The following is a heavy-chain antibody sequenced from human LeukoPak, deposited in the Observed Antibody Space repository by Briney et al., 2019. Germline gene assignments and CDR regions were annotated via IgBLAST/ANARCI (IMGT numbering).Heavy chain of an antibody. J-gene: IGHJ6*03. V-gene: IGHV3-74*01. D-gene: IGHD5-12*01. CDR3: ASSRGYDLGYYYMDV. CDR2: INSDGSST. Sequence: GGSLRLSCAASGFTFSNYGMHWVRQAPGKGLVWVSRINSDGSSTSYADSVKGRFTISRDNAKNTLYLQMNSLRAEDTAVYYCASSRGYDLGYYYMDVWGKGTTVTVSS. CDR1: GFTFSNYG.